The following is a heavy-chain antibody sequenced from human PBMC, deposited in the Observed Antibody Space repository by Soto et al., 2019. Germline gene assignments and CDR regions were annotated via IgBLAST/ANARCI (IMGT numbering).Heavy chain of an antibody. Sequence: SETLSLTCTVSGGSISSGGYYWSWIRQHPGKGLEWIGYIYYSGSTYYNPSLKSRVTISVDTSKNQFSLKLSSVTAADTAVYYCARYGFHVLRFLEWPPLGRENYYYGMDVWGQGTTVTVSS. CDR1: GGSISSGGYY. J-gene: IGHJ6*02. CDR2: IYYSGST. D-gene: IGHD3-3*01. V-gene: IGHV4-31*03. CDR3: ARYGFHVLRFLEWPPLGRENYYYGMDV.